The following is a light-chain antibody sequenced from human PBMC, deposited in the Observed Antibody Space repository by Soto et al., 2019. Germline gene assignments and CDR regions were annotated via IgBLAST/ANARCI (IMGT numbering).Light chain of an antibody. CDR3: SSYAGSSTFVV. Sequence: QSALTQPASVSGSPGQSITISCTGTSSDVSWYQQHPGKAPKLMIREGSKRPSGVSNRFSGSKSGNTASLTIPGLQAEDEADYYCSSYAGSSTFVVFGGGTKLTVL. CDR1: SSDV. V-gene: IGLV2-23*03. J-gene: IGLJ2*01. CDR2: EGS.